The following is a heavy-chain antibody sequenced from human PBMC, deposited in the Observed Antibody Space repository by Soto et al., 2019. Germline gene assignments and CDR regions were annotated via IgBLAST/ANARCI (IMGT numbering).Heavy chain of an antibody. CDR2: ISASGDST. D-gene: IGHD6-13*01. CDR3: AKGGLYNSSWYEGY. Sequence: EVQLLESGGALVQPGGSLRLSCAASGFTFSSYAMSWVRQAPGKGLEWVSSISASGDSTHNADSVKGRFDISRDNSKNSLDLQLNSLTADDTAVYYCAKGGLYNSSWYEGYWGQGTLVTVSS. J-gene: IGHJ4*02. CDR1: GFTFSSYA. V-gene: IGHV3-23*01.